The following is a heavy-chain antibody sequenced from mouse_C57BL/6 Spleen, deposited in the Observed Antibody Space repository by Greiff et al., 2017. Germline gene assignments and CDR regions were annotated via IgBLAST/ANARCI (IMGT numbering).Heavy chain of an antibody. CDR1: GFTFSSYG. D-gene: IGHD2-1*01. V-gene: IGHV5-6*01. J-gene: IGHJ2*01. Sequence: EVMLVESGGDLVKPGGSLKLSCAASGFTFSSYGMSWVRQTPDKRLEWVATISSGGSYTYYPDSVKGRFTISRDNAKNTLYLQMSSLKSEDTAMYYCARHIDGNYVYFDYWGQGTTLTVSS. CDR2: ISSGGSYT. CDR3: ARHIDGNYVYFDY.